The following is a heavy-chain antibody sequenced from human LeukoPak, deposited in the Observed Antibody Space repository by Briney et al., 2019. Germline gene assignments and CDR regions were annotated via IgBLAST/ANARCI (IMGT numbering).Heavy chain of an antibody. J-gene: IGHJ4*02. CDR3: ARVEGTTGQGFDY. D-gene: IGHD1-7*01. CDR1: GYTFSNFD. Sequence: GGSLRLSCSVSGYTFSNFDMNWVRQTPGKGLEWVSYISRSSATVYYAGSVQGRFTISRDNAKSLLYLQMNSLTAEDTAVYYCARVEGTTGQGFDYWGQGALVTVSS. CDR2: ISRSSATV. V-gene: IGHV3-48*01.